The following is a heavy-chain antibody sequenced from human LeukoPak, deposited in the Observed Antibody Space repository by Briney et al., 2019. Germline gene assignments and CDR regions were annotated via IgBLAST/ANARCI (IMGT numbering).Heavy chain of an antibody. CDR2: IWYDGSNK. D-gene: IGHD5-18*01. Sequence: GGSLRLSCAASGFTFSSYGIHWLRQAPGKGLEWVAVIWYDGSNKYYADSVKGRFTISRDNSKNTLYLQMDSRRADDTALYYCARDLLRRYSYGPFDYWGQGTLVTVSS. CDR1: GFTFSSYG. J-gene: IGHJ4*02. CDR3: ARDLLRRYSYGPFDY. V-gene: IGHV3-33*01.